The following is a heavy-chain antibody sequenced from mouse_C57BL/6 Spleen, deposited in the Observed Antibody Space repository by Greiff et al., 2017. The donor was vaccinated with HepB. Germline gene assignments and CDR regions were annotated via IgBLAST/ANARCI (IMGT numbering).Heavy chain of an antibody. CDR1: GFTFSDYY. CDR2: ISNGGGST. CDR3: ARRGYDYDWFAY. J-gene: IGHJ3*01. V-gene: IGHV5-12*01. D-gene: IGHD2-4*01. Sequence: EVKLMESGGGLVQPGGSLKLSCAASGFTFSDYYMYWVRQTPEKRLEWVAYISNGGGSTYYPDTVKGRFTISRDNAKNTLYLQMSRLKSEDTAMYYCARRGYDYDWFAYWGQGTLVTVSA.